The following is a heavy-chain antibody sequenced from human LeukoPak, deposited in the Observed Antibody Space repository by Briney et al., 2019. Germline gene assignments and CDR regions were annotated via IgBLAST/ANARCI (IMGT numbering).Heavy chain of an antibody. CDR2: VYYSGST. CDR3: ARGYSSSSYYFDS. V-gene: IGHV4-59*01. Sequence: SETLSLTCTVSGGSISSYYWSWIRQPPGKGLEWIGYVYYSGSTNYNPSLKSRVTISVDTSKNQFSLKLSSVTAAGTAVYYCARGYSSSSYYFDSWGQGTLVTVSS. CDR1: GGSISSYY. D-gene: IGHD6-6*01. J-gene: IGHJ4*02.